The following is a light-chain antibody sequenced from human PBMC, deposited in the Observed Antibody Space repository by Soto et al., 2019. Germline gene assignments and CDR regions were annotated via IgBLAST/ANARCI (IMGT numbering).Light chain of an antibody. J-gene: IGLJ1*01. CDR1: SSDVGTYDL. Sequence: SELTKPASVCRSPGQSIAISNPGTSSDVGTYDLVSWYQQHPGKAPKLMIYEGTKRPSGVSNRFSGSKSANTASLTISGLQPEDEADYYCCSSAGSSLYVFGSGTKVTVL. CDR3: CSSAGSSLYV. V-gene: IGLV2-23*01. CDR2: EGT.